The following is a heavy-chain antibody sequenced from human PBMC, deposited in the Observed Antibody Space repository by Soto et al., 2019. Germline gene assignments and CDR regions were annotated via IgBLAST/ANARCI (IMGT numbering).Heavy chain of an antibody. CDR3: ARDQPGYSYGYGLGY. CDR2: ISSSRSYI. Sequence: EVQLVESGGGLVKPGGSLRLSCAASGFTFSSYSMNWVRQAPGTGLECVSSISSSRSYIYYADSVKGRFTISSDNAKNSPYLQMNSLIADDTAVYYCARDQPGYSYGYGLGYWGQGTLVTVSS. V-gene: IGHV3-21*01. CDR1: GFTFSSYS. D-gene: IGHD5-18*01. J-gene: IGHJ4*02.